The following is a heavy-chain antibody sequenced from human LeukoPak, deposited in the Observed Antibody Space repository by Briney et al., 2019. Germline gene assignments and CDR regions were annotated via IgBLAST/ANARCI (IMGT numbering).Heavy chain of an antibody. J-gene: IGHJ4*02. CDR1: GFAFSDDS. D-gene: IGHD6-13*01. CDR3: ASEASISSTWYGGDY. Sequence: GGSLRLSCVASGFAFSDDSMNWVRQPPGKGLEWVSSISSTSTYIYYADSVKGRFTISRDNAKNSLYLQMNSLRAEDTAVYYCASEASISSTWYGGDYWGQGTLVTVSS. CDR2: ISSTSTYI. V-gene: IGHV3-21*01.